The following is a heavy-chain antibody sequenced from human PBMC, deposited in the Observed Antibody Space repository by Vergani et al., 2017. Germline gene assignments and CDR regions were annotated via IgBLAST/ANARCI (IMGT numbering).Heavy chain of an antibody. CDR3: ARQIWGYFDY. CDR2: IYYSRST. Sequence: QLQLQESGPGLVKPSETLSLTCTVSGGSISSSSYYWGWIRQPPGKGLEWIGSIYYSRSTYYNPSLKSRVTISVDTSKNQFSLKLSSVTAADTAVYYCARQIWGYFDYWGQGTLVTVSS. CDR1: GGSISSSSYY. V-gene: IGHV4-39*01. D-gene: IGHD2/OR15-2a*01. J-gene: IGHJ4*02.